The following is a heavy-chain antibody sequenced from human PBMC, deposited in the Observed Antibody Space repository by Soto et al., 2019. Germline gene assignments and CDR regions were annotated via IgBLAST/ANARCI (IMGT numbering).Heavy chain of an antibody. CDR1: GFTFSSYA. CDR3: VKARGYYDSSGYFFDATRDRGFDI. V-gene: IGHV3-64D*08. J-gene: IGHJ3*02. CDR2: ISSNGGST. D-gene: IGHD3-22*01. Sequence: GGSLRLSCSASGFTFSSYAMHWVRQAPGKGLEYVSAISSNGGSTYYADSVKGRFTISRDKSKNTLYLQMRSLRAEDPAVYYCVKARGYYDSSGYFFDATRDRGFDIWGQGTMVTVSS.